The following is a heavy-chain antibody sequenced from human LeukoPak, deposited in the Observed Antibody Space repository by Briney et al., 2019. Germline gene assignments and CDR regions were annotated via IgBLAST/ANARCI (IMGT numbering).Heavy chain of an antibody. J-gene: IGHJ3*02. CDR3: ARDQGTAMVPPPYAFDI. CDR1: GFTFSSYS. D-gene: IGHD5-18*01. CDR2: ISSSSSTI. V-gene: IGHV3-48*04. Sequence: GGSLRLSCAASGFTFSSYSMNWVRQAPGKGLEWVSYISSSSSTIYYADSVKGRFTISRDNAKNSLYLQMNSLRAEDTAVYYCARDQGTAMVPPPYAFDIWGQGTMVTVSS.